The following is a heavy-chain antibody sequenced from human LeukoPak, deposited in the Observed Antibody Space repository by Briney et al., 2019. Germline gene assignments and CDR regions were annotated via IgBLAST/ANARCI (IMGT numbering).Heavy chain of an antibody. CDR3: ATVSFGSGSGFYYYYMDV. V-gene: IGHV1-2*02. CDR1: GYTFTGYY. D-gene: IGHD3-10*01. Sequence: ASVKVSCKASGYTFTGYYMHWVRQAPGQGLEWMGWINPNSGGTNYAQKFQGRVTMTRDTSISTAYMELSRLRSEDTAVYYCATVSFGSGSGFYYYYMDVWGKGTTVTISS. CDR2: INPNSGGT. J-gene: IGHJ6*03.